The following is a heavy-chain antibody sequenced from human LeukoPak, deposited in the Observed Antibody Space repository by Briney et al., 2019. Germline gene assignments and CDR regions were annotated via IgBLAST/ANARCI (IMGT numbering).Heavy chain of an antibody. V-gene: IGHV4-4*07. Sequence: PSETLSLTCTVSGGSISSYYWSWIRQPAGKGLGWIGRIYTSGSTNYNPSLKSRVTMSVDTSKNQFSLKLSSVTAADTAVYYCARGRGYSYGEYYFDYWGQGTLVTVSS. CDR2: IYTSGST. J-gene: IGHJ4*02. D-gene: IGHD5-18*01. CDR1: GGSISSYY. CDR3: ARGRGYSYGEYYFDY.